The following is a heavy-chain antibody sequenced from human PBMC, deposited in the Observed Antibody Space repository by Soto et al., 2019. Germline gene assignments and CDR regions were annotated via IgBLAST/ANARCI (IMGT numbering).Heavy chain of an antibody. J-gene: IGHJ3*02. CDR1: GGSGSSGAYY. CDR2: IYYSGST. D-gene: IGHD5-12*01. V-gene: IGHV4-31*03. CDR3: ARARLRAVYAFDI. Sequence: TLSLTCTVSGGSGSSGAYYWTWSRQRPGKGLEWIGYIYYSGSTYYSPSLKSRLSISLDTSKNQFSLRLSSVTAADTAMYYCARARLRAVYAFDIWGQGTMVTVSS.